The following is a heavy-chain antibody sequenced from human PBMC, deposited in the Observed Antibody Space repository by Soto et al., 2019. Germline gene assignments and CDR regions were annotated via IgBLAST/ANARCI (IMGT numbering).Heavy chain of an antibody. Sequence: GGSLRLSCAASGFTFSSYSMNWVRQAPGKGLEWVSYISSSSSTIYYADSVKGRFTISRDNAKNSLYLQMNSLRDEDTAVYYCARDGSGYSSGWYVRGYYFDYWGQGTLVTVSS. CDR1: GFTFSSYS. V-gene: IGHV3-48*02. CDR3: ARDGSGYSSGWYVRGYYFDY. CDR2: ISSSSSTI. J-gene: IGHJ4*02. D-gene: IGHD6-19*01.